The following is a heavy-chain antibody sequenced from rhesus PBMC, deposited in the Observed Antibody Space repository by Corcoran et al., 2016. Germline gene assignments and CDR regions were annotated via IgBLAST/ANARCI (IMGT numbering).Heavy chain of an antibody. V-gene: IGHV4S18*01. CDR1: GGSISSSNW. CDR3: ARLCIAAVPDYYGLDS. CDR2: IYSNIKTT. D-gene: IGHD6-13*01. Sequence: QVQLQESGPGLVKPSETLSLTCAVSGGSISSSNWWSWIRQHPGKGLEWIGGIYSNIKTTNNHPPRNLRVSISKDTAKNQCSWKLGSVTAADTAVYYCARLCIAAVPDYYGLDSWGQGVVVTVSS. J-gene: IGHJ6*01.